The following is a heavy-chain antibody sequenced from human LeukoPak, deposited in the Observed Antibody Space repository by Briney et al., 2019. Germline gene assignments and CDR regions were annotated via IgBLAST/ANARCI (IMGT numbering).Heavy chain of an antibody. J-gene: IGHJ6*03. V-gene: IGHV3-23*01. D-gene: IGHD1-1*01. CDR3: AKRRVLEPIKGAYYYYMDV. Sequence: GGSLRLSCAASGFTFSSYAMSWVRQAPGKGLEWVSAISGSGGSTYYADSVKGRFTISRDNSKNTLYLQMNSLRAEDTAVYYCAKRRVLEPIKGAYYYYMDVWGKGTTVTVSS. CDR2: ISGSGGST. CDR1: GFTFSSYA.